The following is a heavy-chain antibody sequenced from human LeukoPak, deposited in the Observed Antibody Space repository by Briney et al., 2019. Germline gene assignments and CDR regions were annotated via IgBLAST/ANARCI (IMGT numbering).Heavy chain of an antibody. CDR1: GFTFSTFA. CDR3: AKDRYFASGTIDY. D-gene: IGHD3-10*01. J-gene: IGHJ4*02. V-gene: IGHV3-30*18. Sequence: GGSLRLSCAASGFTFSTFAMHWVRQAPGKGLEWVAVISYDATSKYYADSVRGRFTISRDNSKNTLYLQVNSLRGEDTAVYYCAKDRYFASGTIDYWGQGTLVTVSS. CDR2: ISYDATSK.